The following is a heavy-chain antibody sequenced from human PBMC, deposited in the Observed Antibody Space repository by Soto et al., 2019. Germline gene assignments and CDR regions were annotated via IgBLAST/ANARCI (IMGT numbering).Heavy chain of an antibody. D-gene: IGHD6-13*01. V-gene: IGHV4-39*01. CDR2: IYSTGNT. Sequence: QLQLQESGPGLVKPSETPSLTCTVSGDSIRSSSYWGWIRQPPGKGLEWIGSIYSTGNTYYNPSLNSQVTISVDTSKNQFSLNVISVTAADTAVYYCRRGSRSSTDVWGHGTTVTVSS. J-gene: IGHJ6*02. CDR1: GDSIRSSSY. CDR3: RRGSRSSTDV.